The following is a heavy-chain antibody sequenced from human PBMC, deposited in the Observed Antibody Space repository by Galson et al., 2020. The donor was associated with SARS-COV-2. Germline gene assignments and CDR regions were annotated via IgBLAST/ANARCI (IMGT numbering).Heavy chain of an antibody. D-gene: IGHD4-17*01. V-gene: IGHV4-59*01. CDR1: EAPMSSYY. CDR3: ARDPAPLYGDNYYYGMDV. CDR2: ISYSGST. J-gene: IGHJ6*02. Sequence: ETSETLSLTCSVSEAPMSSYYWSWIRQPPGKGLEWIGYISYSGSTSYNPSLRSRVTISVDLSKNQLSLKVTSVTAADTAVYYCARDPAPLYGDNYYYGMDVWGRGTTVTVSS.